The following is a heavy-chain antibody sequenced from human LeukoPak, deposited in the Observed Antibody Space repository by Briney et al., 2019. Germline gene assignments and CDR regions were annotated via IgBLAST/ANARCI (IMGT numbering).Heavy chain of an antibody. CDR2: ISSSGSTI. Sequence: GGSLRLSCAASGFTFSSYEMNWVRQAPGKGLEWVSYISSSGSTIYYADSVKGRFTISRDNAKNSLYLQMNSLRAEDTAVYYCARGSMTTVTTRIDYWGQGTLVTVSS. CDR1: GFTFSSYE. J-gene: IGHJ4*02. D-gene: IGHD4-17*01. CDR3: ARGSMTTVTTRIDY. V-gene: IGHV3-48*03.